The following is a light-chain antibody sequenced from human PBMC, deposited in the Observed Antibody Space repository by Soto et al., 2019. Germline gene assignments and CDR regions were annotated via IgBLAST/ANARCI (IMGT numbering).Light chain of an antibody. CDR2: DVN. Sequence: QSALTQPPSASGSPGQSLTISCTGTSTDVGNYNYVSWYQQHPGKAPKLMISDVNRRPSGVPDRFSGSKSGNTASLTVSGLQAGGEADYYCGSYAGRESWVLGGGTKLTVL. J-gene: IGLJ3*02. V-gene: IGLV2-8*01. CDR1: STDVGNYNY. CDR3: GSYAGRESWV.